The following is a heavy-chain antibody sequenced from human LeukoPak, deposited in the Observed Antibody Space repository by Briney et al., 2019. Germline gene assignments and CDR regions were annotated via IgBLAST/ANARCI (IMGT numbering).Heavy chain of an antibody. Sequence: GESLKISCKGSGYSFTSYWIGWVRQMPGKGLEWMGIIHPGDSGTRYSPSFQGQVTISADKSISTAYLQWSSLKASDTAMYYCSRHVSASSSGPDYWGQGTLVTVSS. D-gene: IGHD6-6*01. V-gene: IGHV5-51*01. CDR3: SRHVSASSSGPDY. CDR2: IHPGDSGT. CDR1: GYSFTSYW. J-gene: IGHJ4*02.